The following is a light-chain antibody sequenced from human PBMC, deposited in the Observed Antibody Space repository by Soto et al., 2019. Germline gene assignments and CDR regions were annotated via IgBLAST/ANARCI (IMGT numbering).Light chain of an antibody. Sequence: DIQMTQSPSSLSASVGDRVTITCRASRGIRNFLAWYQQKPGKIPKVLIYAASTLQSGVPSRFSGSGSGTDFTFTISSLQPEDVATYYCQNYDSAPPAGAFGGGTKVEIK. CDR2: AAS. CDR3: QNYDSAPPAGA. V-gene: IGKV1-27*01. CDR1: RGIRNF. J-gene: IGKJ4*01.